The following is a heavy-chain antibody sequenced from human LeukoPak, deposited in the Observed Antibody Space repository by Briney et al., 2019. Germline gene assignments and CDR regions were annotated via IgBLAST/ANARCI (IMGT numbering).Heavy chain of an antibody. CDR3: ALYSSSSDY. CDR2: IYDSGST. V-gene: IGHV4-59*01. D-gene: IGHD6-6*01. CDR1: GGSTSSYY. Sequence: SETLSLTCTVSGGSTSSYYWSWIRQPPGKGLEWIGFIYDSGSTYYDPSLKSRVTISVDTSKNQFSLKLSSVTAADTAMYYCALYSSSSDYWGQGTLVTVSS. J-gene: IGHJ4*02.